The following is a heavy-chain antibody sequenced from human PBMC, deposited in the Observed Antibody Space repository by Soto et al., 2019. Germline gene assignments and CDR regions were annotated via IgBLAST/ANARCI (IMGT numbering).Heavy chain of an antibody. CDR3: ARLVYDTRLNYMYFDF. D-gene: IGHD3-10*01. J-gene: IGHJ4*02. CDR2: IFHDGTA. V-gene: IGHV4-4*02. CDR1: GLSLTSGTW. Sequence: PSETLSLTCAVSGLSLTSGTWWTWVRQSPQRGLEYIGEIFHDGTANYYPSFERRVAMSVDTSRKQFSLKLTSVTAADTAVYFCARLVYDTRLNYMYFDFWGPGTLVTVSS.